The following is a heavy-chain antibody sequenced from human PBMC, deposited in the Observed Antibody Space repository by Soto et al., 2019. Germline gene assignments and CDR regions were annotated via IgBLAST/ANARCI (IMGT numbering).Heavy chain of an antibody. Sequence: EVQLVESGGGLVQPGGSLRLSCAVSGLTFSDHYMGWVRQAPGKGLDWVGRIRDRVHSYSTEYAASVKGRFTISRDDSRNSLYLQMNSLTIEDTAVFSFVSLWSVTGSRDYWGRGTRVTVSS. V-gene: IGHV3-72*01. D-gene: IGHD2-21*01. CDR3: VSLWSVTGSRDY. CDR2: IRDRVHSYST. J-gene: IGHJ4*02. CDR1: GLTFSDHY.